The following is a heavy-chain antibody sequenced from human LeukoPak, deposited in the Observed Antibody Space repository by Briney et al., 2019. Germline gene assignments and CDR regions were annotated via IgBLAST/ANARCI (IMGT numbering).Heavy chain of an antibody. V-gene: IGHV3-23*01. D-gene: IGHD6-19*01. Sequence: GGSLRLSCAASGFTFSTDVMTWVRKAPGKGLEWVSAIDDDGGSTDYADSVRGRFTISRDNSKNTLFLQMNRLRADDTALYYCARRVGGTPDYWGQGTLVTVSS. J-gene: IGHJ4*02. CDR1: GFTFSTDV. CDR3: ARRVGGTPDY. CDR2: IDDDGGST.